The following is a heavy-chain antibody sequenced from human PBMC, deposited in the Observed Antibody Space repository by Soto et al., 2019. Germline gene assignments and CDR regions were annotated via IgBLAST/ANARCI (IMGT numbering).Heavy chain of an antibody. CDR3: ARDQTIKKHHIVVVPAANFHWFDP. D-gene: IGHD2-2*01. V-gene: IGHV1-18*01. J-gene: IGHJ5*02. CDR1: GYTFTSYG. Sequence: ASVKVSCKASGYTFTSYGISWVRQAPGQGLEWMGWISAYNGNTNYAQKLQGRVTMTTDTSTSTAYMELRSLRSDDTAVYYCARDQTIKKHHIVVVPAANFHWFDPWGQEPWSPSPQ. CDR2: ISAYNGNT.